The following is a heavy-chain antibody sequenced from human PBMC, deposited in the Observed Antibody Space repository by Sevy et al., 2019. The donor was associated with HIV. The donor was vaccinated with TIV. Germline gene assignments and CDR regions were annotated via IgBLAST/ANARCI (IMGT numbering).Heavy chain of an antibody. V-gene: IGHV3-7*03. CDR3: AREAYYNFDY. CDR1: GFTFSSYW. Sequence: GGSLRLSCAASGFTFSSYWMTWVRQAPRKGLEWVANINGDGSEKYYVDSVKGRFTISRDNAKNSLYLQMNSLRPEDTAVYYCAREAYYNFDYWGQGTLVTVSS. CDR2: INGDGSEK. D-gene: IGHD3-10*01. J-gene: IGHJ4*02.